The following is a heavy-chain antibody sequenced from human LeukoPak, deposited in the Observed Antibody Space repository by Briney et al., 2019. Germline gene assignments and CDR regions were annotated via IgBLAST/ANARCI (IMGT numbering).Heavy chain of an antibody. CDR2: INHSGST. V-gene: IGHV4-34*01. CDR1: GGTFSGYY. Sequence: SETLSLTCAVYGGTFSGYYWTWIRQPPGKGLEWIGEINHSGSTTYNPSLKSRVTISVDTSKNQFSLKLSSVTAADTAVYYCASEYYYYDMDVWGQGTTVTDSS. D-gene: IGHD6-6*01. J-gene: IGHJ6*02. CDR3: ASEYYYYDMDV.